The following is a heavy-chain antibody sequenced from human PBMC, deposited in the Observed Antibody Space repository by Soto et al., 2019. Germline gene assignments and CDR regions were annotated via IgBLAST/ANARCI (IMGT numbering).Heavy chain of an antibody. D-gene: IGHD2-15*01. J-gene: IGHJ5*02. Sequence: ASVKVSCKASGYTFTGYYMHWVRQAPGQGLEWMGWINPNSGGTNYAQKFQGWVTMTRDTSISTAYMELSRLRSDDTAVYYCARAGGYCSGGSCFWFDPWGQGTLVTVSS. CDR1: GYTFTGYY. CDR3: ARAGGYCSGGSCFWFDP. CDR2: INPNSGGT. V-gene: IGHV1-2*04.